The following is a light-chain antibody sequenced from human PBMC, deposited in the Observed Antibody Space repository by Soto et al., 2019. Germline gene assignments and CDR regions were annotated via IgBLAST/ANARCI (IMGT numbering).Light chain of an antibody. Sequence: DIEMTQSPSSLSAFLGDTVTITCRASQGIGNFLAWYQQKPGDVPKLLIYAASTVQSGGPSRFSGSGSGTDFTLTISSLQPEDVATYFCHRYNSVPLTFGGGTKV. CDR1: QGIGNF. J-gene: IGKJ4*01. CDR3: HRYNSVPLT. V-gene: IGKV1-27*01. CDR2: AAS.